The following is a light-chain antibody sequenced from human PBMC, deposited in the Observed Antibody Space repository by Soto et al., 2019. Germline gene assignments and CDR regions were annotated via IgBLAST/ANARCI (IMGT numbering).Light chain of an antibody. Sequence: EIVLTQSPGTLSLSPGERATLSCRASQSVTTSYLAWYQRKPGQAPRLLIYGASSRATGIPNRFSGNGSGTDFTLTISRLEPEDCAVYYCQHYGSSPRFGQGTKVEIK. V-gene: IGKV3-20*01. CDR3: QHYGSSPR. CDR1: QSVTTSY. CDR2: GAS. J-gene: IGKJ1*01.